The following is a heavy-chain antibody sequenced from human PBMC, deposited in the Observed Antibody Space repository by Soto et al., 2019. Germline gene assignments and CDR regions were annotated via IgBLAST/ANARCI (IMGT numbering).Heavy chain of an antibody. CDR2: TNPNNGST. D-gene: IGHD3-10*01. V-gene: IGHV1-2*02. CDR1: GDTFIRHY. CDR3: ARDVNPYFGPGSLHGYFDY. J-gene: IGHJ4*02. Sequence: ASVKVSCKLSGDTFIRHYIHWVRQAPGKGLEWIGWTNPNNGSTRYAQKFQGRVTMTRDTSITTVYVELSSLRSDDTAVYFCARDVNPYFGPGSLHGYFDYWGQGTKVTVSS.